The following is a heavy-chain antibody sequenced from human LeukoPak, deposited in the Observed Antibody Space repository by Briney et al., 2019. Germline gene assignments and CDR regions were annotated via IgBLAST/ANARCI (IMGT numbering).Heavy chain of an antibody. CDR3: AKGNSGPTWFDP. V-gene: IGHV4-59*01. CDR1: GGSISNFY. Sequence: SETLSLTCTVSGGSISNFYWSWLRQPPGKGLEWIGYISYSGSANYNPSLKSRVTISLDTSTNQFSLKLSSVTAADTAVYSFAKGNSGPTWFDPWGQGTLVTVSS. D-gene: IGHD3-10*01. CDR2: ISYSGSA. J-gene: IGHJ5*02.